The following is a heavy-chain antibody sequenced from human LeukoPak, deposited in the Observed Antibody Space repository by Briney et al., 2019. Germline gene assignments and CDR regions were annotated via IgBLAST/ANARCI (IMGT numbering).Heavy chain of an antibody. D-gene: IGHD6-13*01. CDR3: ARALSISRQQLYYYYYYGMDV. Sequence: PGGSLRLSCAASGFTFSSYAMSWVRQPPGKGLEWIGEINHSGSTNYNPSLKSRVTISVDTSKNQFSLKLSSVTAADTAVYYCARALSISRQQLYYYYYYGMDVWGQGTTVTVSS. CDR1: GFTFSSYA. CDR2: INHSGST. V-gene: IGHV4-34*01. J-gene: IGHJ6*02.